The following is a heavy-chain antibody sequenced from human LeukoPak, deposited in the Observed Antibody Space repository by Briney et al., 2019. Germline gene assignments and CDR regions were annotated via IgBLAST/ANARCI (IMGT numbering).Heavy chain of an antibody. CDR1: GFTFDDYA. CDR2: ISWNSGSI. Sequence: GRSLRLSCAASGFTFDDYAMHWVRQAPGKGLEWVSGISWNSGSIGYADSVKGRFTISRDNSKNTLYLQMNSLRAEDTAVYYCAREPEIPTGSFEPWGQGTLVTVSS. V-gene: IGHV3-9*01. CDR3: AREPEIPTGSFEP. J-gene: IGHJ5*02. D-gene: IGHD5-24*01.